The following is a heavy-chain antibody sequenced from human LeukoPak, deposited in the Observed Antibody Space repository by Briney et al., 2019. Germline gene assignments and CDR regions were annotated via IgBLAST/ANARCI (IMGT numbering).Heavy chain of an antibody. CDR3: ALVVAATLRVNDAFDI. CDR2: IYYSGST. D-gene: IGHD2-15*01. Sequence: PSETLSLTCTVSGGSIGSYYWSWIRQPPGKGLEWIGYIYYSGSTNYNPSLKSRVTISVDTSKNQFSLKLSSVTAADTAVYYCALVVAATLRVNDAFDIWGQGTMVTVSS. J-gene: IGHJ3*02. V-gene: IGHV4-59*01. CDR1: GGSIGSYY.